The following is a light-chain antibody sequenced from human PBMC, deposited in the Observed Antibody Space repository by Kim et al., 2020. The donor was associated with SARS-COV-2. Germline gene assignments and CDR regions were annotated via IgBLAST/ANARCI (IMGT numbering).Light chain of an antibody. J-gene: IGLJ2*01. CDR2: EVT. CDR3: SSFTDSTTVI. Sequence: QSALTQPPPVSGSPGQSVTISCTGTRSDIGGYDRVSWYQQSPGTAPKLLIYEVTNRPSGVPDRFSRSKSGSTASLAIAGLQTEDEAHYYCSSFTDSTTVIFGGGTQLTVL. CDR1: RSDIGGYDR. V-gene: IGLV2-18*02.